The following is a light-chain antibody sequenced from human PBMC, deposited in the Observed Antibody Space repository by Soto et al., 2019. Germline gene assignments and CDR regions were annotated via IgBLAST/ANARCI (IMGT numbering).Light chain of an antibody. V-gene: IGKV1-5*01. CDR2: AAS. Sequence: DIQMTHSPSSLSASVGDRVTITCRASQSISSYLNWYQQKPGKAPKLLIYAASSLESGVPSRFSGSGSGTEFTLTITSLQPDDFATYYCQQYNSYPWTFGQGTKVDI. CDR3: QQYNSYPWT. J-gene: IGKJ1*01. CDR1: QSISSY.